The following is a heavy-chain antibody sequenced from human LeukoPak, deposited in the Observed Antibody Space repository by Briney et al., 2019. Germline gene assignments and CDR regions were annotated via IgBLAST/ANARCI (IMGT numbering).Heavy chain of an antibody. D-gene: IGHD6-6*01. CDR1: GGTFSSYA. Sequence: SVKVFCKASGGTFSSYAISWVRQAPGQGLEWMGGIIPIFGTANYAQKFQGRVTITADKSTSTAYMELSSLRSEDTAVYYCARSIAARAPLAEPLYYYYYMDVWGKGTTVTVSS. CDR2: IIPIFGTA. J-gene: IGHJ6*03. CDR3: ARSIAARAPLAEPLYYYYYMDV. V-gene: IGHV1-69*06.